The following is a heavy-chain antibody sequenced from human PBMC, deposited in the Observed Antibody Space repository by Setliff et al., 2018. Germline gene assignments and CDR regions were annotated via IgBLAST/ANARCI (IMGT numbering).Heavy chain of an antibody. CDR2: IHYSGST. Sequence: SETLSLTCTVSGDSISGDYWSWIRQPPGKGLEWIGFIHYSGSTNYNPSLKSRVTISLDTPKNQFSLRLSSVTAADTAVYYCAKLVWLTTWYYMDVWGKGTTVTVSS. J-gene: IGHJ6*03. D-gene: IGHD5-18*01. CDR1: GDSISGDY. V-gene: IGHV4-59*01. CDR3: AKLVWLTTWYYMDV.